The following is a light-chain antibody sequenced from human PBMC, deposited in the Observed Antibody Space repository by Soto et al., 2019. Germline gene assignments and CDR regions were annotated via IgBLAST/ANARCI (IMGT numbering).Light chain of an antibody. CDR1: SSDVGGYKY. J-gene: IGLJ2*01. V-gene: IGLV2-14*01. CDR2: EVS. Sequence: QSALTQPASVSGSPGQSITISCTGTSSDVGGYKYVSWYQQHPGKAPKLMIYEVSYRPSGVSNRFSGSKSGNTAALTISGLQAQDEADYFCTSYTSNNILNLLFGEGTKLTVL. CDR3: TSYTSNNILNLL.